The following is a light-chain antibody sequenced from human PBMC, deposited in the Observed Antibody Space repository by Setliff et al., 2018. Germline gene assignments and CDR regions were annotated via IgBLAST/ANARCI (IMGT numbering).Light chain of an antibody. J-gene: IGLJ2*01. V-gene: IGLV2-23*02. Sequence: QSVLTQPASVSGSPGQSITISCSGTSSDVGAYDYVSWYQKHPDKAPKLIIYDVNKRPSGVSNRFSGSKSVNTASPTISGLQAEDEGDYYCYSYAGGDTYAIFGGGTKVTVL. CDR2: DVN. CDR1: SSDVGAYDY. CDR3: YSYAGGDTYAI.